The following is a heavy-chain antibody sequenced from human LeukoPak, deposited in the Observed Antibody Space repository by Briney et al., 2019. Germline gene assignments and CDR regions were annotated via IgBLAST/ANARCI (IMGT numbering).Heavy chain of an antibody. V-gene: IGHV4-39*07. CDR2: IYYSGST. CDR1: GGSISSSSYY. Sequence: SETLSLTCTVSGGSISSSSYYWGWIRQPPGKGLEWIGSIYYSGSTYYNPSLKSRVTISVDTSKNQFSLKLSSVTAADTAVYYCARGYYGSGSFIDYWGQGTLVTVSS. J-gene: IGHJ4*02. D-gene: IGHD3-10*01. CDR3: ARGYYGSGSFIDY.